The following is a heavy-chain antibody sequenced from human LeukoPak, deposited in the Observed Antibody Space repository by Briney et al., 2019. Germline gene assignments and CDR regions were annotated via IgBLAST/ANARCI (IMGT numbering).Heavy chain of an antibody. J-gene: IGHJ5*02. CDR2: INHSGST. CDR3: ARGLYGSGSYRRTPFDP. CDR1: GGPISGSSYY. Sequence: SETLSLTCTVSGGPISGSSYYWGWIRQPPGKGLEWIGEINHSGSTNYNPSLKSRVTISVDTSKNQFSLKLSSVTAADTAVYYCARGLYGSGSYRRTPFDPWGQGTLVTVSS. D-gene: IGHD3-10*01. V-gene: IGHV4-39*07.